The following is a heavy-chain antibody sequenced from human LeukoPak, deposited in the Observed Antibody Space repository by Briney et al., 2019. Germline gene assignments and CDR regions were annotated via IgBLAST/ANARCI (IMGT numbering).Heavy chain of an antibody. Sequence: GRSLRHSRAASGFTFSSYSMNWVRQAPGKGLEWVSSIVGSSSTYYEDSLKGRFTISRDNAKNSLYLQMNSLRAEDTAVYYCARIGAGSSRDYWAQGTLVTVSS. J-gene: IGHJ4*02. D-gene: IGHD6-13*01. CDR3: ARIGAGSSRDY. CDR2: IVGSSST. CDR1: GFTFSSYS. V-gene: IGHV3-21*01.